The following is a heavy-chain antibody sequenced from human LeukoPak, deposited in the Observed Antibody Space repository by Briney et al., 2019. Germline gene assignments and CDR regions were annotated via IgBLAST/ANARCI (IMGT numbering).Heavy chain of an antibody. Sequence: GGSLRLSCAASGFTFNSYVMNWVRQAPGKGLVWVSIIYSSGSTYYADSVKGRFTISRDNSKNTLYLQMNTLRVEDTAVYYCARRYSSGWWIDYWGQGTLVTVSS. CDR3: ARRYSSGWWIDY. D-gene: IGHD6-19*01. CDR2: IYSSGST. CDR1: GFTFNSYV. J-gene: IGHJ4*02. V-gene: IGHV3-53*01.